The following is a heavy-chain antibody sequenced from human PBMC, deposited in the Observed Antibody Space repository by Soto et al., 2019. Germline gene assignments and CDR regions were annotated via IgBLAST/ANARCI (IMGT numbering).Heavy chain of an antibody. CDR3: ASGSRFDP. CDR1: GGTFSSYT. Sequence: QVQLVQSGAEVKKPGSSVKVSCKASGGTFSSYTISWVRQAPGQGLEWMGRIIPILGIANYAQKFQGRVTSTADKSTSTAYMELSSLRSEATAVYYWASGSRFDPWGQGTLVTVSS. J-gene: IGHJ5*02. V-gene: IGHV1-69*02. CDR2: IIPILGIA.